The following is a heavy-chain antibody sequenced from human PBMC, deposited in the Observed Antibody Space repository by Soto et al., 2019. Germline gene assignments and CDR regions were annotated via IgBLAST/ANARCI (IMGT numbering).Heavy chain of an antibody. V-gene: IGHV1-18*01. CDR3: ASEVVTLAFDI. CDR2: INSYNGNT. CDR1: GYTFTNYG. Sequence: QVQLVQSGAEVKKPGASVKVSCKASGYTFTNYGVTWVRQAPGQGLEWMGWINSYNGNTNYAQKFQGRVTMTTDTATSTAYMELRSLRSDDTAVYYCASEVVTLAFDIWGQGTMVTVSS. D-gene: IGHD2-21*02. J-gene: IGHJ3*02.